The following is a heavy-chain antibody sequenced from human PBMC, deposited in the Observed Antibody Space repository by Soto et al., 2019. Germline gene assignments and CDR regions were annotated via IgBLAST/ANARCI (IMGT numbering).Heavy chain of an antibody. CDR1: GFTFSSYW. CDR3: ARGYCSGGSGGGCYPQDYFDY. Sequence: GGSLRLSCAASGFTFSSYWMHWVRQVPGKGLVWVSRINSDGSTTSYADSVKGRFTISRDSAKNTLYLQMNSLRVEDTAVYYCARGYCSGGSGGGCYPQDYFDYWGQGTLVTVSS. J-gene: IGHJ4*02. CDR2: INSDGSTT. V-gene: IGHV3-74*01. D-gene: IGHD2-15*01.